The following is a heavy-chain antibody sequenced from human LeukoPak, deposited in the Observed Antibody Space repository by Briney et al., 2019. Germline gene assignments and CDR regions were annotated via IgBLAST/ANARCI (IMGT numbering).Heavy chain of an antibody. CDR2: ISTDNGNT. D-gene: IGHD5-24*01. CDR1: GYSFTSYG. V-gene: IGHV1-18*01. Sequence: ASVKVSCRASGYSFTSYGISWVRQAPGRGLEWMGWISTDNGNTNYVQNLQGRVSMTRDTFTSTVYMELRSLRSDDTAVYYCARAQSRTHWDGFDIWGQGTMVTLPS. CDR3: ARAQSRTHWDGFDI. J-gene: IGHJ3*02.